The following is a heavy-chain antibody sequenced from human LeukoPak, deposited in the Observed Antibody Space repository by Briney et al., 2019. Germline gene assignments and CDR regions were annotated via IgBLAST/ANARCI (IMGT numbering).Heavy chain of an antibody. D-gene: IGHD3-10*01. CDR3: ARRFAFGELSTTGEFDH. CDR2: IIPILGIA. CDR1: GGTFSSYA. V-gene: IGHV1-69*04. J-gene: IGHJ4*02. Sequence: ASVKVSCKASGGTFSSYAISWVRQAPGQGLEWMGRIIPILGIANYAQKFQGRVTITADKSTSTAYMELSSLRSEDTAVYYCARRFAFGELSTTGEFDHWGQGTLVTVSS.